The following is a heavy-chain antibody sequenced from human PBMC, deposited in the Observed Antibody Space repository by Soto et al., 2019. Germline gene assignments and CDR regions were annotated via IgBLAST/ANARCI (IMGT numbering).Heavy chain of an antibody. CDR1: GITFSNHA. D-gene: IGHD3-22*01. CDR2: ISGSGANT. V-gene: IGHV3-23*01. J-gene: IGHJ6*02. Sequence: PGGSLRLSCAASGITFSNHALSWVRQAPGKGLEWVSGISGSGANTHYADSVKGRFTISRDNSKNTLSLQMNSLRAEDTAVYYCARFYYDSSGYLPSPYYYYYGMDVWGQGTTVTVSS. CDR3: ARFYYDSSGYLPSPYYYYYGMDV.